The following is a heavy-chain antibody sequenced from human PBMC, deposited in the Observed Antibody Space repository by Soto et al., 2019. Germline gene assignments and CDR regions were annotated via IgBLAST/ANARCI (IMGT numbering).Heavy chain of an antibody. CDR3: ARIHYDFWSGYLYYFDY. CDR1: GGSISSSSYY. V-gene: IGHV4-39*01. Sequence: SETLSLTCTVSGGSISSSSYYWGWIRQPPGKGLEWIGSIYYSGSTYYNPSLKSRVTISVDTSKNQFSLKLSSVTAADTAVYYCARIHYDFWSGYLYYFDYWGQGTLVTVSS. CDR2: IYYSGST. J-gene: IGHJ4*02. D-gene: IGHD3-3*01.